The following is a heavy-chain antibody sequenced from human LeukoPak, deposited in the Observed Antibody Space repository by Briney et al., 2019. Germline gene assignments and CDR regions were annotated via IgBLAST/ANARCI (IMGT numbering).Heavy chain of an antibody. Sequence: GASVKVSCKASGYTFSNYAMHWVRQAPGQRLEWMGWINAGNGNTKSSHKFQGRVTITRATSASTAYMELSSLRSEDTAVYYCARDNALLSVYFDYWGQGTLVTVSS. CDR3: ARDNALLSVYFDY. D-gene: IGHD2/OR15-2a*01. CDR2: INAGNGNT. V-gene: IGHV1-3*01. CDR1: GYTFSNYA. J-gene: IGHJ4*02.